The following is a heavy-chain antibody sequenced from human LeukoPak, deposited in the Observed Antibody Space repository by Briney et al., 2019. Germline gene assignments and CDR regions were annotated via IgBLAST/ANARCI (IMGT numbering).Heavy chain of an antibody. D-gene: IGHD3-3*01. CDR3: ARVFLEWLLTGYYYYMDV. CDR2: IIPIFGTA. V-gene: IGHV1-69*05. CDR1: GGTFSSYA. Sequence: GPSVKVSCKASGGTFSSYAISWVRQAPGQGLEWMGGIIPIFGTANYAQKFQGRVTITTDESTSTAYMELSSLRSEDTAVYYCARVFLEWLLTGYYYYMDVWGKGTTVTVSS. J-gene: IGHJ6*03.